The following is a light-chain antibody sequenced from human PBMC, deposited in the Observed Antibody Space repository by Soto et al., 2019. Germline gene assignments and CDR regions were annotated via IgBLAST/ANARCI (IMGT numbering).Light chain of an antibody. V-gene: IGLV2-14*03. CDR2: DVR. CDR3: SSYSSSDTLV. Sequence: QSALTQPASVSGSPGQSITISCTGTSSDVGGHNFVSWYQQHPGRAPKLMIYDVRNRPSGVSNRFSGSKSANTASLVISGLQAEDEADYYCSSYSSSDTLVFCGGTKLTVL. J-gene: IGLJ2*01. CDR1: SSDVGGHNF.